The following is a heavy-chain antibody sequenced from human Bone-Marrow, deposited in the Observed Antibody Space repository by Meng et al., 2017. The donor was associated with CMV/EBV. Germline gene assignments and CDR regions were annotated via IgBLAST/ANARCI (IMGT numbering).Heavy chain of an antibody. D-gene: IGHD2-2*01. CDR3: GLVPAATSFSDF. J-gene: IGHJ4*02. Sequence: GESLRLSCAPSGITFSTYTIHWVRQAPGKGLEWLSSISSSDDSIYYADFVKGRFTISRDNAKNSLHLQMTSLRAGDTAVYYCGLVPAATSFSDFWGQGTLV. V-gene: IGHV3-21*01. CDR1: GITFSTYT. CDR2: ISSSDDSI.